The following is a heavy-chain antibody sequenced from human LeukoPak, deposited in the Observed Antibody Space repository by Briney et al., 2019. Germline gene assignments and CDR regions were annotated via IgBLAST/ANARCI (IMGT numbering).Heavy chain of an antibody. CDR1: GYNFRDYY. D-gene: IGHD4-17*01. CDR3: ARDGDDYGDYVYFQH. Sequence: ASVKVSCKASGYNFRDYYMHWVRQAPGQGLEWLGWINPKSGGTDYAQQFQGRVTMTRDTSSSTDYLEVRSLRSDDTAVYYCARDGDDYGDYVYFQHWGQGTLVTVSS. V-gene: IGHV1-2*02. J-gene: IGHJ1*01. CDR2: INPKSGGT.